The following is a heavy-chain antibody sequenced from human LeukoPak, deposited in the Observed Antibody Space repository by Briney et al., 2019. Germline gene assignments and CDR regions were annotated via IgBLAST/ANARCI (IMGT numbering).Heavy chain of an antibody. CDR1: GVSISSSSDW. Sequence: SETLSFTCTVSGVSISSSSDWWGWIRQPPGQGLEWIGSIYPTGQTYYSASLKSRVTTSVDTSKSQFSLKLSSVTAADTAVYYCARQIAYGKWYFDYWGQGTLVTVSS. CDR2: IYPTGQT. V-gene: IGHV4-39*01. D-gene: IGHD2-21*01. CDR3: ARQIAYGKWYFDY. J-gene: IGHJ4*02.